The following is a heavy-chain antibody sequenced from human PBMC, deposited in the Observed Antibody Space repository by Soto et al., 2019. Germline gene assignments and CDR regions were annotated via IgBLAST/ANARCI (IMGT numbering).Heavy chain of an antibody. CDR2: IIPISGTA. D-gene: IGHD2-2*01. Sequence: QVQLVQSGAEVKKPGSSVKVSCKASGGTFSSYAISWVRQAPGQGLEWMGGIIPISGTANYAQKFQGRVTITADESTSTAYMELSSLRSEDTAVYYCARCGVVPAAEGTYYYYGMDVWGQGNTVTVSS. V-gene: IGHV1-69*01. CDR3: ARCGVVPAAEGTYYYYGMDV. J-gene: IGHJ6*02. CDR1: GGTFSSYA.